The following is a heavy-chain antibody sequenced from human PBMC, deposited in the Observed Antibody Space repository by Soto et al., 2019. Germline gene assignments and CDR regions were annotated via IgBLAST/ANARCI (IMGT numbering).Heavy chain of an antibody. J-gene: IGHJ5*02. V-gene: IGHV3-30*18. CDR2: ISYDGSNK. D-gene: IGHD2-2*01. CDR1: GFTFSSYG. Sequence: QVQLVESGGGVVQPGRSLRLSCAASGFTFSSYGMHWVRQAPGKGLEWVAVISYDGSNKYYADSVKGRFTISRDNSKNTLYLQMNSLRAEDTAVYYCAKDNGVPAAPSALRPWFDPWGQGTLVTVSS. CDR3: AKDNGVPAAPSALRPWFDP.